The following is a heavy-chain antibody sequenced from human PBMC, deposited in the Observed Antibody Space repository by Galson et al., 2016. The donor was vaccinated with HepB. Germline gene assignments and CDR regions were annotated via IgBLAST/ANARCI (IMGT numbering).Heavy chain of an antibody. D-gene: IGHD3/OR15-3a*01. Sequence: SVKVSCKASGYTFTSYYMHWVRHAPGQGLEWMGIINPSGGSTSYAQKFQGRVTVTRDTSTSTVYMELSSLRSEDTAVYYCARGTGTGGYFDYWGQGTLVTVSS. V-gene: IGHV1-46*01. J-gene: IGHJ4*02. CDR3: ARGTGTGGYFDY. CDR1: GYTFTSYY. CDR2: INPSGGST.